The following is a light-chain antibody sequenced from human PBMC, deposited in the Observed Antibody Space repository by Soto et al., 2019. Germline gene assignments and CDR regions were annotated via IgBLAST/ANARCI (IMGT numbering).Light chain of an antibody. V-gene: IGKV1-9*01. CDR1: QGISSY. J-gene: IGKJ1*01. CDR2: AAS. CDR3: QQLNSYPPWT. Sequence: DIQMTQSPSTLPASVGDRVTITCRASQGISSYLAWYQQKPGKAPKLLIYAASTLQSGVPSRFSGSGSGTDFTLTISSLQPEDFATYFCQQLNSYPPWTFGQGTKVDIK.